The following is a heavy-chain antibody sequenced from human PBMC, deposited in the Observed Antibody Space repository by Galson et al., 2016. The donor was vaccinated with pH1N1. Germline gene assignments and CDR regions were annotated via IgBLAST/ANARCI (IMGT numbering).Heavy chain of an antibody. CDR3: ARRKKSRSLTLDY. J-gene: IGHJ4*02. CDR2: LYTSGFT. CDR1: GFTVSSTD. D-gene: IGHD6-6*01. V-gene: IGHV3-53*01. Sequence: SLRLSCAASGFTVSSTDMSWVRQAPGQGLEWVSLLYTSGFTYYADSVKGRFTISRDNSKNTLYLQMNSLTAEDTAVYYCARRKKSRSLTLDYWGQGTLVTASS.